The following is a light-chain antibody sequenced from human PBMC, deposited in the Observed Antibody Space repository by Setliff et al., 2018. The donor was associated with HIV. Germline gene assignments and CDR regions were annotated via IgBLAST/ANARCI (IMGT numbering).Light chain of an antibody. Sequence: QTVVTQEPSFSVSPGGTVTLTCALTSGSLSDHHSPTWFRQTPGQAPRTLIHSTNIRSSGVPDRFSGSMFGNKAALTITGAQADDESDYYCVLYMGNGIWVFGGGTKVTVL. CDR2: STN. CDR1: SGSLSDHHS. J-gene: IGLJ3*02. V-gene: IGLV8-61*01. CDR3: VLYMGNGIWV.